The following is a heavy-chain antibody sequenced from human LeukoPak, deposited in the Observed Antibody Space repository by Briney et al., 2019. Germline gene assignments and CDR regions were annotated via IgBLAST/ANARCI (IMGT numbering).Heavy chain of an antibody. V-gene: IGHV3-15*01. J-gene: IGHJ4*02. D-gene: IGHD1-26*01. CDR2: IKSKTDGGTT. CDR1: GFTFSNAW. CDR3: TTVAWSVGATLRLNYFDY. Sequence: GGSLRLSCAASGFTFSNAWMSWVRQAPGKGVEWVGRIKSKTDGGTTDYAAPVKGRFTISRDDSKNTLYLQMNSLKTEDTAVYYCTTVAWSVGATLRLNYFDYWGQGTLVTVSS.